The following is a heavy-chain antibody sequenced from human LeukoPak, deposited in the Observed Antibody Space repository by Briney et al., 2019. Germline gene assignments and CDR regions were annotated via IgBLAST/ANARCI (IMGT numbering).Heavy chain of an antibody. J-gene: IGHJ4*02. CDR3: TALTMIVS. CDR1: GVTFSNPL. CDR2: IKSKTDGGTT. D-gene: IGHD3-22*01. Sequence: PGGSLRLSCAASGVTFSNPLRSGVRQAPGKGLEWVGRIKSKTDGGTTDYAAHVKGRFTISRDDSKNTLYLQMNSLKTEDPAVYYCTALTMIVSWGQGTLVTVSS. V-gene: IGHV3-15*01.